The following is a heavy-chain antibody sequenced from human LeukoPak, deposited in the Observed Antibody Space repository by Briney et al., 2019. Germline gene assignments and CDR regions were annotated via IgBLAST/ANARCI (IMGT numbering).Heavy chain of an antibody. D-gene: IGHD4-11*01. CDR2: IYSGGET. Sequence: SETLSLTCTVSGGSISSSYYYWGWIRQPPGKGLEWIGSIYSGGETHYNPSLNSRVTIFLDTSKNRFSLNLISVTATDTAVYYCVRDYSNFVQGDWGQGTLVTVSS. CDR1: GGSISSSYYY. J-gene: IGHJ4*02. V-gene: IGHV4-39*02. CDR3: VRDYSNFVQGD.